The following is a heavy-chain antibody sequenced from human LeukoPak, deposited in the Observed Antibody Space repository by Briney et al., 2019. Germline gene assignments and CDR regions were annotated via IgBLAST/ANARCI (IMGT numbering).Heavy chain of an antibody. CDR3: ARVPLAAGNNWLDP. V-gene: IGHV4-59*01. J-gene: IGHJ5*02. CDR2: IYYSGST. Sequence: PSETLSLTCTVSGGSISSYYWSWIRQPPGKGLEWIGYIYYSGSTTYNPSLKSRVTISVDTSKNQFSLNLSSVTAADTAVYYCARVPLAAGNNWLDPWGQGTLVTVSS. D-gene: IGHD6-13*01. CDR1: GGSISSYY.